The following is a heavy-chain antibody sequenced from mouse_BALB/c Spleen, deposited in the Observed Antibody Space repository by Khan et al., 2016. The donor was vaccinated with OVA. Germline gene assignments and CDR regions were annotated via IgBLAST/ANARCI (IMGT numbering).Heavy chain of an antibody. D-gene: IGHD4-1*01. CDR3: SDRRTGSFAY. Sequence: VQLEESGADLVKPGGSLKLSCTASGYTFTSYSMSWVHQTPEKRLEWVAYISRGSDYTYYTDSVKGRSTITRDNSKNPLYLQLSDLTSEDSVIYCCSDRRTGSFAYWGQGTLVTVSA. CDR2: ISRGSDYT. J-gene: IGHJ3*01. CDR1: GYTFTSYS. V-gene: IGHV5-6*01.